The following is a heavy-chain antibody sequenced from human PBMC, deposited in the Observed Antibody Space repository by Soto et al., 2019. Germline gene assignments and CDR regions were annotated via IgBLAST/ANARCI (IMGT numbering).Heavy chain of an antibody. J-gene: IGHJ3*02. Sequence: QVQLVESGGGVALPGGSLRLSCAASGFPFSVYGMHWVRQAPGKGLEWVAVTWYDGTNKYYAESVKGRFIISRDNSKNTLYLQMNSLRAEDTAVYHCARPQGDYGDYLRAFDIWGPGTTVTVSS. CDR3: ARPQGDYGDYLRAFDI. D-gene: IGHD4-17*01. CDR1: GFPFSVYG. V-gene: IGHV3-33*01. CDR2: TWYDGTNK.